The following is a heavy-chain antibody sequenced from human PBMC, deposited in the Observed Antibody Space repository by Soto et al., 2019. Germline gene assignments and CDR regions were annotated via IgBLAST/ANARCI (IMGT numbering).Heavy chain of an antibody. V-gene: IGHV4-30-4*01. CDR2: IYYSGST. CDR1: GGSISSGDYY. J-gene: IGHJ6*02. D-gene: IGHD3-3*01. CDR3: AREGLERTPHYGMDV. Sequence: SETLSLTCTFSGGSISSGDYYLSWIRQPPGKGLEWIGYIYYSGSTYYNPSLKSRVTISVDTSKNQFSLKLSSVTAADTAVYYCAREGLERTPHYGMDVWGQGTTVTSP.